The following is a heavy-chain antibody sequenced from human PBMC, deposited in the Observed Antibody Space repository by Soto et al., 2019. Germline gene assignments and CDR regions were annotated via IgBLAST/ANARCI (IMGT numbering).Heavy chain of an antibody. J-gene: IGHJ4*02. CDR1: GYTFTSYG. D-gene: IGHD3-22*01. CDR2: ISAYNGNT. Sequence: ASVKVSCKASGYTFTSYGISWVRQAPGQGLEWMGWISAYNGNTNYAQKLQGRVTMTTDTSTSTAYMELRSLRSDDTAVYYCARADYYDSSGYYFDHWGQGTLVTVSS. V-gene: IGHV1-18*04. CDR3: ARADYYDSSGYYFDH.